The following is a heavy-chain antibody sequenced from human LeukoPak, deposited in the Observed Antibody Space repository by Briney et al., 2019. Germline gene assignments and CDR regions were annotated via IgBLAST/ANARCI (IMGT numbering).Heavy chain of an antibody. J-gene: IGHJ4*02. CDR3: ARPRAYDTRDFDY. CDR2: ISGSGGST. Sequence: AGGSLRLSCAASGFTFSSYAMSWVRQAPGKGLEWVSAISGSGGSTYYADSVKGRFTISRDNAKNTLYLQMNSLRAEDTAVYYCARPRAYDTRDFDYWGQGTLVTVSS. D-gene: IGHD3-22*01. CDR1: GFTFSSYA. V-gene: IGHV3-23*01.